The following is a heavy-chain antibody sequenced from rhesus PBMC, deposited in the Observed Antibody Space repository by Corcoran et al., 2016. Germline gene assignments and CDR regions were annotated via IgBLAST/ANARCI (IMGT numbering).Heavy chain of an antibody. CDR1: GASISSYY. CDR2: FYGSGEST. CDR3: ARSGVSDFDY. Sequence: QVQLQESGPGLVRPSETLPLPCAVSGASISSYYWSWIRQAPGKGLEWMGRFYGSGESTSYNPSLRSRVTISIDTAKNQFSLKLSSVTAADTARYYCARSGVSDFDYWGQGVLVTVSS. V-gene: IGHV4S2*01. J-gene: IGHJ4*01. D-gene: IGHD3-34*01.